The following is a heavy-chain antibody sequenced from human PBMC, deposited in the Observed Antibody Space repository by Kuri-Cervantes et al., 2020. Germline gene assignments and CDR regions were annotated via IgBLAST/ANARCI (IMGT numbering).Heavy chain of an antibody. CDR2: TYYTEST. V-gene: IGHV4-59*12. J-gene: IGHJ4*02. CDR3: ARGPRSGWVLNY. Sequence: SETLSPTCNISSLSTSGYHWSWIRQPPGKGLEWIGFTYYTESTKYNPSLKSRVTISVNTSKNQFSLKLSSVTAADTAVYYCARGPRSGWVLNYWAQGTLVTVSS. D-gene: IGHD6-19*01. CDR1: SLSTSGYH.